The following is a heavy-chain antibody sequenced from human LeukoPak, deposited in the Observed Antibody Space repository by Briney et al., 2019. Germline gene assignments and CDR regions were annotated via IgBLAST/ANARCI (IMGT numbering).Heavy chain of an antibody. J-gene: IGHJ5*02. D-gene: IGHD3-10*01. CDR2: IRQDGTEK. V-gene: IGHV3-7*01. CDR1: GFNFNNYW. Sequence: GGSLRLSCAASGFNFNNYWMTWVRQAPGKWLEWVANIRQDGTEKYYVDSVKGRFTISRDNSKNSLYLQMNSLRADDTAVYYCARDLSFGAPYNWFDPWGQGTLVTVSS. CDR3: ARDLSFGAPYNWFDP.